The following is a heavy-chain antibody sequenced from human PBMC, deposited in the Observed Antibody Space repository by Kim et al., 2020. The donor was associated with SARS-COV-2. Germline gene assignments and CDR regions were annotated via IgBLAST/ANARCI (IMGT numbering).Heavy chain of an antibody. J-gene: IGHJ4*02. CDR2: IYYSGST. Sequence: SETLSLTCTVSGGSISSGGYYWSWIRQHPGKGLEWIGYIYYSGSTYYNPSLKSRVTISVDTSKNQFSLKLSSVTAADTAVYYCARVLSLPGFVIYDSSGTYYFDYWGQGTLVTVSS. CDR3: ARVLSLPGFVIYDSSGTYYFDY. D-gene: IGHD3-22*01. V-gene: IGHV4-31*03. CDR1: GGSISSGGYY.